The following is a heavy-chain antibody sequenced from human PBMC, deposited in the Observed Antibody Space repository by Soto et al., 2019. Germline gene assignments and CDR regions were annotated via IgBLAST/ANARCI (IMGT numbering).Heavy chain of an antibody. CDR3: AKDKVATIAYYYSYMDV. D-gene: IGHD5-12*01. J-gene: IGHJ6*03. CDR1: GFTFSSYA. Sequence: GGSLRLSCAASGFTFSSYAMSWVRQAPGKGLEWVSAISGSGGSTYYADPVKGRFTISRDNSKNTLYLQMNSLRAEDTAVYYCAKDKVATIAYYYSYMDVWGKGTTVTVSS. V-gene: IGHV3-23*01. CDR2: ISGSGGST.